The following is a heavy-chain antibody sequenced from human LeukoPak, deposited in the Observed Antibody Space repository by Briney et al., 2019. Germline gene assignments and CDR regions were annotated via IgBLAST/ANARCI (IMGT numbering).Heavy chain of an antibody. CDR2: INHSGST. D-gene: IGHD3-10*01. CDR1: GGSFSGYY. J-gene: IGHJ3*02. Sequence: SETLSLTCAVYGGSFSGYYWSWIRQPPGKGLEWIGEINHSGSTNYNPSLKSRVTISVDKSKNHFSLHLSSVTAADTAVYFCARDPDRYGSGDDAFDIWGQGTVVTVSS. CDR3: ARDPDRYGSGDDAFDI. V-gene: IGHV4-34*01.